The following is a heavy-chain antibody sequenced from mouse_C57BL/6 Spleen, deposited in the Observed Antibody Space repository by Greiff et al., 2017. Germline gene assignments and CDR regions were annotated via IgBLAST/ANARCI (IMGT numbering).Heavy chain of an antibody. Sequence: EVQLQQSGPVLVKPGASVKMSCKASGYTFTDYYMNWVKQSHGKSLEWIGVINPYNGGTSYNQKFKGKATLTVDKSSSTAYMELNSLTSEDSAVYYCARLGYGNPYWYFDVWGTGTTVTVSS. J-gene: IGHJ1*03. V-gene: IGHV1-19*01. CDR2: INPYNGGT. CDR1: GYTFTDYY. CDR3: ARLGYGNPYWYFDV. D-gene: IGHD2-1*01.